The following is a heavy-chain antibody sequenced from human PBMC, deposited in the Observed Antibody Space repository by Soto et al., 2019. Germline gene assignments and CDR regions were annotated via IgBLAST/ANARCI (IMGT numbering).Heavy chain of an antibody. D-gene: IGHD6-13*01. CDR1: GYSFTSYW. V-gene: IGHV5-51*01. J-gene: IGHJ6*02. Sequence: GQSLKICCNSSGYSFTSYWIVWVRKMHGKGLEWMGISYPGDSDTRYSPSFQGQVTISADKSISTAYLQWGSLKASDTAMYYCAGTAAAGKYYYGMDVWGQGTTVTSP. CDR3: AGTAAAGKYYYGMDV. CDR2: SYPGDSDT.